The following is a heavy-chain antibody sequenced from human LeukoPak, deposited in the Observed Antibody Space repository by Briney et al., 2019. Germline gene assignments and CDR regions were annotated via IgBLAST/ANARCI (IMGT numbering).Heavy chain of an antibody. J-gene: IGHJ4*02. D-gene: IGHD3-3*01. V-gene: IGHV3-48*01. CDR2: ITSSSSTI. CDR3: ARSTEWYADY. CDR1: GFNFNIYS. Sequence: PGGSLRLSCAASGFNFNIYSMNWVRQAPGKGLEWVPYITSSSSTIYYADSVRGRFIISRDNAKKSVYLQLNNLRADDTAVYYCARSTEWYADYWGQGTLVTVSS.